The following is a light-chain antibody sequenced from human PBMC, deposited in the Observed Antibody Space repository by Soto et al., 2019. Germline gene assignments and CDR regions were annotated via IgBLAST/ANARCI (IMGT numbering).Light chain of an antibody. CDR2: DAS. Sequence: DVQMTQSPSSLSASVGDRVTITCRASQRIRNSLNWYQQKRGKAPKFLIYDASSLQSEVPARFSGSGSGTDITLTISNLQPEDFATYYCQHSYSVPPTFGQGTKLEI. CDR3: QHSYSVPPT. CDR1: QRIRNS. J-gene: IGKJ2*01. V-gene: IGKV1-39*01.